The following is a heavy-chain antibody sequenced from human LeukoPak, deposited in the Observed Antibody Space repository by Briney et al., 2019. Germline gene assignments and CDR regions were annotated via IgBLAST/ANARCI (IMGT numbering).Heavy chain of an antibody. D-gene: IGHD2-21*02. J-gene: IGHJ4*02. CDR2: MSSDGRKE. Sequence: PGGSLSLSCAASGFTFSSFAMHWLRQAPGKGLEWVAVMSSDGRKENYADSVKSRFTISRDNSKSTLFLQMTSLRPEDTAVYYCSRDGDVTGVTFDYWGQGTLVTVSS. V-gene: IGHV3-30*01. CDR1: GFTFSSFA. CDR3: SRDGDVTGVTFDY.